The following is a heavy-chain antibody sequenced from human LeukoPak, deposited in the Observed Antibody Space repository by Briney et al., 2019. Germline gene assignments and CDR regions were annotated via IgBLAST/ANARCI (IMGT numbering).Heavy chain of an antibody. CDR1: GFSFSINA. CDR2: ITGDGATT. J-gene: IGHJ3*02. Sequence: PGGSLRLSCAASGFSFSINAMTWVRQAPGKGLECVSAITGDGATTYYADSVRGRFTISRDNSKNTLYLQMNSLRAEDTAVYYCAKDRTMFSGDDAFDIWGQGTMVTVSS. V-gene: IGHV3-23*01. D-gene: IGHD3-10*02. CDR3: AKDRTMFSGDDAFDI.